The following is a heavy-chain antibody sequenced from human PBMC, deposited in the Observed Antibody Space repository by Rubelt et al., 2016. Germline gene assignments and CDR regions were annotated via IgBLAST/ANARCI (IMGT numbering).Heavy chain of an antibody. CDR3: TTDTAMDNDFDY. D-gene: IGHD5-18*01. CDR1: GFTFSNAW. CDR2: IKSKTDGGTT. Sequence: EVQLVESGGGLVKPGGSLRLSCAASGFTFSNAWMNWVRQAPGKGLEWVGRIKSKTDGGTTEYAEPGKGRFTISREDSKNTLYLQMNSLKTEDTAVYYCTTDTAMDNDFDYWGQGTLVTVSS. V-gene: IGHV3-15*07. J-gene: IGHJ4*02.